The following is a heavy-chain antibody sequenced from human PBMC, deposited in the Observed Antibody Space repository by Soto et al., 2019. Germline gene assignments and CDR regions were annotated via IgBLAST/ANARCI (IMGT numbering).Heavy chain of an antibody. CDR2: IKSKTDGGTT. CDR3: TTEYDFWSGYLDV. Sequence: GGSLRLSCAASGFTFSNAWMSWVRQAPGKGLEWVGRIKSKTDGGTTDYAAPVKGRFTISRDDSKNTPYLQMNSLKTEDTAVYYCTTEYDFWSGYLDVWGQGTTVTVSS. J-gene: IGHJ6*02. CDR1: GFTFSNAW. D-gene: IGHD3-3*01. V-gene: IGHV3-15*01.